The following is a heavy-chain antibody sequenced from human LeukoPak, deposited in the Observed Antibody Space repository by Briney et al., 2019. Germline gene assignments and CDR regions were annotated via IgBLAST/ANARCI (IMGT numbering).Heavy chain of an antibody. J-gene: IGHJ4*02. V-gene: IGHV3-30*02. Sequence: GGSLRLSCAASGFTFSRYGMHWVRQAPGKGLEGVAFIRYDGSNKYYADSVKGRFTISRDNSKNTLYLQMNSLRAEDTAVYYCAKEPSNWSYYWGQGTLVTVSS. CDR1: GFTFSRYG. D-gene: IGHD1-1*01. CDR2: IRYDGSNK. CDR3: AKEPSNWSYY.